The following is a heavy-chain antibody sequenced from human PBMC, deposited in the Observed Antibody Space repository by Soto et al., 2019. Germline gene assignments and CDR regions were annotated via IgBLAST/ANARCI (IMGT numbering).Heavy chain of an antibody. V-gene: IGHV4-34*01. D-gene: IGHD3-16*01. CDR2: INHSGST. J-gene: IGHJ6*02. Sequence: SETLSLTCAVYGGSFSGYYWSWIRQPPGKGLEWIGEINHSGSTNYNPSLKSRVTISVDTSKNQFSLKLSSVTAADTAVYYCARRGQRWLQSGNLGGGMDVWGQGTTVTVSS. CDR3: ARRGQRWLQSGNLGGGMDV. CDR1: GGSFSGYY.